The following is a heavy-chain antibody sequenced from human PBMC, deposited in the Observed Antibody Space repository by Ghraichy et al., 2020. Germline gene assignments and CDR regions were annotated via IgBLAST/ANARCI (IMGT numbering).Heavy chain of an antibody. CDR3: ANLIAEYGMDV. V-gene: IGHV3-30*18. J-gene: IGHJ6*02. Sequence: GGSLRLSCAASGFTFSSYGMHWVRQAPGKGLEWVAVISYDGSNKYYADSVKGRFTISRDNSKNTLYLQMNSLRAEDTAVYYCANLIAEYGMDVWGQGTTVTVSS. D-gene: IGHD6-13*01. CDR1: GFTFSSYG. CDR2: ISYDGSNK.